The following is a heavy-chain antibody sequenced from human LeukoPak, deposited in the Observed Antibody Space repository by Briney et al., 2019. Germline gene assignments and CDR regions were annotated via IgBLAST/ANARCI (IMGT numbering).Heavy chain of an antibody. CDR3: ARGGYCSGGSCSKYYYYYMDV. D-gene: IGHD2-15*01. CDR2: ISAYNGNT. Sequence: GASVKVSCKASGYTFTSYGISWVRQAPGQGLEWMGWISAYNGNTNYAQKLQGRVTMTTDTSMSTAYMELRSLRSDDTAVYYCARGGYCSGGSCSKYYYYYMDVWGKGTTVTVSS. CDR1: GYTFTSYG. V-gene: IGHV1-18*01. J-gene: IGHJ6*03.